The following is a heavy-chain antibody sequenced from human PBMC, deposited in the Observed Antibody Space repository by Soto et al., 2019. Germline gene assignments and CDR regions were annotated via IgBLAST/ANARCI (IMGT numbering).Heavy chain of an antibody. D-gene: IGHD6-19*01. CDR3: VKDGSSGWPYYYGMYV. CDR2: ISYDGRNK. CDR1: GFTFSSYG. Sequence: QVQLVESGGCVGQPGRSLRLSCAASGFTFSSYGMHWVRQAPGKGLEWVAVISYDGRNKYYADSVKGRFTISRDNSKNTLYLQMSSLRAEDTAVYYCVKDGSSGWPYYYGMYVWCQGTTVTVSS. V-gene: IGHV3-30*18. J-gene: IGHJ6*02.